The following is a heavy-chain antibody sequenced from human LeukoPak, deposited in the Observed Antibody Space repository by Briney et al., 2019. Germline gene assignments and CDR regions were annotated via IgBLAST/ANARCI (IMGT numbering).Heavy chain of an antibody. CDR1: GYSLSSGYY. CDR3: ARGRLRYFDY. CDR2: IYHSGST. J-gene: IGHJ4*02. Sequence: SETLSLTCTVSGYSLSSGYYWGWIRQPPGKGLEWIGSIYHSGSTYYNTSLKSRVTISVDTSKNQFSLKLSSVTAADTAVYYCARGRLRYFDYWGRGTLVTVSS. V-gene: IGHV4-38-2*02. D-gene: IGHD3-9*01.